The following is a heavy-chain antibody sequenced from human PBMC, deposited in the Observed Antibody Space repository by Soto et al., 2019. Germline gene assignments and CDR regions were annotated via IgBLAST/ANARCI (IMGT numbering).Heavy chain of an antibody. J-gene: IGHJ4*02. CDR1: GGSISSTNW. CDR2: IYHSGTT. D-gene: IGHD6-13*01. V-gene: IGHV4-4*02. CDR3: AFPATADFDY. Sequence: QVQLQGSGPGLVKPSGTLSLTCAVSGGSISSTNWWTWVRQSPGRGLEWIGEIYHSGTTNYSPSLKSRVNIAVDMSTNHLSLTLISVTAADTAVYYCAFPATADFDYWGKGILVTVSS.